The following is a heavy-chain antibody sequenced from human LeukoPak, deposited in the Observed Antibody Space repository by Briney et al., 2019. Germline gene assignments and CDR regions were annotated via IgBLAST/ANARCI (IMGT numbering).Heavy chain of an antibody. J-gene: IGHJ4*02. D-gene: IGHD4-23*01. V-gene: IGHV1-69*05. CDR2: IIPIFGTA. Sequence: GASVKVSCKASGGTFSSYAISWVRQAPGQGLEWMGGIIPIFGTANYAQKFQGRVTITTDESTSTAYMELSSLRSEDTAMYYCARSTTVVTSRTNYFDYWGQGTLVTVSS. CDR1: GGTFSSYA. CDR3: ARSTTVVTSRTNYFDY.